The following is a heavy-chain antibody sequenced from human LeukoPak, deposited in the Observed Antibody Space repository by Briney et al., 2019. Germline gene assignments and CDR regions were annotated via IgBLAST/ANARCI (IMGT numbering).Heavy chain of an antibody. CDR1: GYTFTSYG. J-gene: IGHJ6*03. D-gene: IGHD3-10*01. Sequence: APVKVSCKASGYTFTSYGISWVRQAPGQGLEWMGWISAYNGNTNYAQKLQGRVTMTTDTSTSTAYMELRSLRSDDTAVYYCARHGELLEGYYYYYMDVWGKGTTVTVSS. CDR3: ARHGELLEGYYYYYMDV. V-gene: IGHV1-18*01. CDR2: ISAYNGNT.